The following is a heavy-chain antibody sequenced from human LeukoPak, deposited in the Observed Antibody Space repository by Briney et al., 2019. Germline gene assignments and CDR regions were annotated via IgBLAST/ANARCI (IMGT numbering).Heavy chain of an antibody. CDR3: ARDMDNWKRFDY. CDR1: GFTFSSYE. Sequence: GSLRLSCAASGFTFSSYEMNWVRQAPGKGLEWVSYISSSGSTIYYADSVKGRFTISRDNAKNSLYLQMNSLRAEDTAVYYCARDMDNWKRFDYWGQGTLVTVSS. CDR2: ISSSGSTI. V-gene: IGHV3-48*03. J-gene: IGHJ4*02. D-gene: IGHD1-1*01.